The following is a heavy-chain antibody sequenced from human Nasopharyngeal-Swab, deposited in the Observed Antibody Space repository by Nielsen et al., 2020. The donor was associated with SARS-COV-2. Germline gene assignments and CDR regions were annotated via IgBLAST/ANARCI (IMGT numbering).Heavy chain of an antibody. V-gene: IGHV5-51*01. CDR3: ARGGSSWAYGYDA. CDR1: GYIFSDYC. CDR2: IYPVDSDT. Sequence: GESLKISCQGSGYIFSDYCIGWVRHMPGKGLEWLGVIYPVDSDTTYSPSFQGQVIISVDKSSSIAYLQWTRLKVSDTAMYYCARGGSSWAYGYDAWGQGTMVTVTS. J-gene: IGHJ3*01. D-gene: IGHD2-2*01.